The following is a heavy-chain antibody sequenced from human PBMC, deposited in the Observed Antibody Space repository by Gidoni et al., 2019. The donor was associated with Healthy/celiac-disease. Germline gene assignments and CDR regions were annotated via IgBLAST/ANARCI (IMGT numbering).Heavy chain of an antibody. CDR3: AREWELQGVFDY. Sequence: INAGNGNTKYSQKFQGRVTITRDTSASTAYMELSSLRSEDTAVYYCAREWELQGVFDYWGQGTLVTVSS. CDR2: INAGNGNT. J-gene: IGHJ4*02. V-gene: IGHV1-3*01. D-gene: IGHD1-26*01.